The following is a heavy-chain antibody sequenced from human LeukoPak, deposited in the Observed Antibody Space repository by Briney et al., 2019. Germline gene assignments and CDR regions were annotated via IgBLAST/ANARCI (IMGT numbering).Heavy chain of an antibody. Sequence: GGSLRLSCAASGFTFSSYAMGWVRQAPGKGLEWVSAISGSGGSTYYADSVKGRFTISRDNSKNTLYLQMNSLRAEDTAVYYCAKAGAGYSSGWTGYFDYWGQGTLVTVSS. V-gene: IGHV3-23*01. CDR1: GFTFSSYA. CDR3: AKAGAGYSSGWTGYFDY. D-gene: IGHD6-19*01. CDR2: ISGSGGST. J-gene: IGHJ4*02.